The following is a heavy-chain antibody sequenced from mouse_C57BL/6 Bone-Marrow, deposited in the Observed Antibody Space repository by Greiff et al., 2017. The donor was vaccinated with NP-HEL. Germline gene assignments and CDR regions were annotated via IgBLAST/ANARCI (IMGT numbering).Heavy chain of an antibody. V-gene: IGHV14-4*01. D-gene: IGHD2-2*01. CDR1: GFNIKDDY. CDR3: TTSGSLY. Sequence: EVQLQQSGAELVRPGASVKLSCTASGFNIKDDYMHWVKQRPEQGLEWIGWIDPENGDTEYASKFQGKATITADTSSNTAYLQLSSLTSEDTAVYYCTTSGSLYWGQGTLVTVSA. J-gene: IGHJ3*01. CDR2: IDPENGDT.